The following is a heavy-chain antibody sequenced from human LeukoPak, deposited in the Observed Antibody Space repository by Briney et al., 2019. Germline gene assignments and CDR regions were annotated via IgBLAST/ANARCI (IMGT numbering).Heavy chain of an antibody. CDR1: TFTFTSAW. D-gene: IGHD2-2*01. J-gene: IGHJ4*02. CDR3: ARWRVVPAAQTGSSYFDY. CDR2: ISGSGGTA. V-gene: IGHV3-23*01. Sequence: GGSLRLSCAASTFTFTSAWMSWVRQAPGKGLEWVSAISGSGGTAYYADSVKGRFTISRDNSKNTLYLQMDSLRAEDTAVYYCARWRVVPAAQTGSSYFDYWGQGTLVTVSS.